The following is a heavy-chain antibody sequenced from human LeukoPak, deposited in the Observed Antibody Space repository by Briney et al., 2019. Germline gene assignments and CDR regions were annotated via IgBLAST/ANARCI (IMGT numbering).Heavy chain of an antibody. D-gene: IGHD2-2*01. V-gene: IGHV3-74*01. CDR2: INSDGSST. Sequence: PGGSLSLSCAASGFTFSSYWMHWVRQAPGKGLVWVSRINSDGSSTSYADSVKGRFTISRDNAKNTLYLQMNSLRAEDTAVYYCARDYIVVVPAAIEGGPGSRRGRYYYYYGMDVWGKGTTVTVSS. J-gene: IGHJ6*04. CDR1: GFTFSSYW. CDR3: ARDYIVVVPAAIEGGPGSRRGRYYYYYGMDV.